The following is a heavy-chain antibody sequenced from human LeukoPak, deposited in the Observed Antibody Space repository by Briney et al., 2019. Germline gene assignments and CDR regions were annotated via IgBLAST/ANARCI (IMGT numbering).Heavy chain of an antibody. CDR3: ARHQPCSSTSCIYYYYYYMDV. CDR2: INHSGST. V-gene: IGHV4-34*01. Sequence: PSETLSLTCTVSGGSISSYYWSWIRQPPGKGLEWIGEINHSGSTNYNPSLKSRVTISVDTSKNQFSLKLSSVTAADTAVYYCARHQPCSSTSCIYYYYYYMDVWGKGTTVTVSS. D-gene: IGHD2-2*01. J-gene: IGHJ6*03. CDR1: GGSISSYY.